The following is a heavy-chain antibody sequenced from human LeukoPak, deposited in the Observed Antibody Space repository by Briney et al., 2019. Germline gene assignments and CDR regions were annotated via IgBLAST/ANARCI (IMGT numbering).Heavy chain of an antibody. V-gene: IGHV4-38-2*02. D-gene: IGHD3-10*01. CDR2: IYHSGST. Sequence: SETLSLTCTVSGYSISSGYYWGWIRQPPGKGLEWIGSIYHSGSTYYNPSLKSRVTISVDTSKNQFSLKLSSVTAADTAVYYCARRYGSGSPYYFDYWGQGTLVTVSS. CDR1: GYSISSGYY. CDR3: ARRYGSGSPYYFDY. J-gene: IGHJ4*02.